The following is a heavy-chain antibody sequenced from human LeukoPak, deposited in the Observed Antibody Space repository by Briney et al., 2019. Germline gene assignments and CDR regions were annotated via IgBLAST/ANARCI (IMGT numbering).Heavy chain of an antibody. Sequence: PGGSLRLSCAASGFTFSSYWMSWVRQAPGKGLEWVANIKQDGSEEYYVDSVKGRFTISRGNAKNSLYLQMNSLRAEDTAVYYCARVEVRGVIIYYYYYGMDVWGKGTTVTVSS. V-gene: IGHV3-7*03. CDR1: GFTFSSYW. J-gene: IGHJ6*04. CDR2: IKQDGSEE. D-gene: IGHD3-10*01. CDR3: ARVEVRGVIIYYYYYGMDV.